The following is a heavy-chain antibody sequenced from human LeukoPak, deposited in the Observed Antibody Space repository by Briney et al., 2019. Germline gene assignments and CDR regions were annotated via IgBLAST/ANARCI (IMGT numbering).Heavy chain of an antibody. Sequence: SETLSLTCTVSGGSISDYYWTWIRQPAGGGLEWIGRLFTTVKANYNPPLKSRVTISVDTSKNQFSLKLSSVTAADTAVYYCARGGVGATIGYWGQGTLVTVSS. V-gene: IGHV4-4*07. D-gene: IGHD1-26*01. CDR3: ARGGVGATIGY. J-gene: IGHJ4*02. CDR2: LFTTVKA. CDR1: GGSISDYY.